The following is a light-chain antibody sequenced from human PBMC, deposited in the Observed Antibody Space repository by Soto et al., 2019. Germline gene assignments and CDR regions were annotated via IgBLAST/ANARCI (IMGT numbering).Light chain of an antibody. J-gene: IGKJ1*01. V-gene: IGKV1-39*01. CDR1: QSISSY. Sequence: DIQMTQSPSSLSASVGDRVTITCRASQSISSYLNWYQQKPGEAPKLLIYAASTRAAGVPVRFSGSGSETEFTLTIRSLQSEDFALYYCHQYNNWPWTFGQGTKVDI. CDR3: HQYNNWPWT. CDR2: AAS.